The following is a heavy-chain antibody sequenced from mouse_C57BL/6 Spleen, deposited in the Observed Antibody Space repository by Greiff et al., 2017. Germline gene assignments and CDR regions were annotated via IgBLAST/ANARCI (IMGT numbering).Heavy chain of an antibody. CDR1: GYTFTSYW. Sequence: LKQPGAELVKPGASVKLSCKASGYTFTSYWMHWVKQRPGQGLEWIGMIHPNSGSTNYNEKFKSKATLTVDKSSSTAYMQLSSLTSEDSAVYYCARGGSSGYDYYAMDYWGQGTSVTVSS. J-gene: IGHJ4*01. CDR3: ARGGSSGYDYYAMDY. V-gene: IGHV1-64*01. CDR2: IHPNSGST. D-gene: IGHD3-2*02.